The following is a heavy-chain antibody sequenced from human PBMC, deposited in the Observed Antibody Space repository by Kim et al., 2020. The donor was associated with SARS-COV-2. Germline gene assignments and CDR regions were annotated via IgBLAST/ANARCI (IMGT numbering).Heavy chain of an antibody. CDR2: ISSSSSTI. CDR1: GFTFSSYS. Sequence: GGSLRLSCAASGFTFSSYSMNWVRQAPGKGLEWVSYISSSSSTIYYADSVKGRFTISRDNAKNSLYLQMNSLRAKDTAVYYCARWGSTYYYDSSGYAFDYWGQGTLVTVSS. J-gene: IGHJ4*02. D-gene: IGHD3-22*01. V-gene: IGHV3-48*04. CDR3: ARWGSTYYYDSSGYAFDY.